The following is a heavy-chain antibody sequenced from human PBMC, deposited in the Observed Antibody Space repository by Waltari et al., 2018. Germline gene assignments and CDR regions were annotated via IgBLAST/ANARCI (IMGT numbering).Heavy chain of an antibody. D-gene: IGHD3-22*01. V-gene: IGHV1-69*09. Sequence: QVQLVQSGAEVKKPGSSVKVSCKASGGTFRSYAISWVRQAPGHGLEWMGRIIPILGIANYAQKFQGRVTITADKSTSTAYMELSSLRSEDTAVYYCARVQDYYDSSGYYSLSFDYWGQGTLVTVSS. CDR2: IIPILGIA. CDR1: GGTFRSYA. J-gene: IGHJ4*02. CDR3: ARVQDYYDSSGYYSLSFDY.